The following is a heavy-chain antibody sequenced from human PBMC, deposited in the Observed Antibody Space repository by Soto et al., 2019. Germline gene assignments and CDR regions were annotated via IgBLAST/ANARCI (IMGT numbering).Heavy chain of an antibody. CDR2: MNPNSGNT. CDR1: GCPFTSYD. J-gene: IGHJ5*02. CDR3: ARYTTYYYDSSGYHASFDP. V-gene: IGHV1-8*01. Sequence: GXSVKVSCKASGCPFTSYDINWVRQATGQGLEWMGWMNPNSGNTGYAQKFQGRVTMTRNTSISTAYMELSSLRSEDTAVYYCARYTTYYYDSSGYHASFDPWGQGTLVTVSS. D-gene: IGHD3-22*01.